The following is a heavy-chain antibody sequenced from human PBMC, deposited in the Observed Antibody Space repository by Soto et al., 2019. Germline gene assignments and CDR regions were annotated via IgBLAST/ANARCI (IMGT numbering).Heavy chain of an antibody. CDR2: ISSSSSTI. D-gene: IGHD2-21*01. V-gene: IGHV3-48*01. CDR3: ARAPYCGGDCYSLDY. CDR1: GFTFSSYS. Sequence: GGSLRLSCAASGFTFSSYSMNWVRQAPGKGLEWVSYISSSSSTIYYADSVKGRFTISRDNAKNSLYLQMNSLRAEDTAVYYCARAPYCGGDCYSLDYWGQGTLVTVSS. J-gene: IGHJ4*02.